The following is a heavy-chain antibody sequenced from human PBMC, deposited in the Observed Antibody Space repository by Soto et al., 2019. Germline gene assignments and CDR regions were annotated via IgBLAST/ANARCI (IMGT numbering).Heavy chain of an antibody. CDR3: ARPQQQLAEDAFDI. CDR2: INWNGGST. D-gene: IGHD6-13*01. J-gene: IGHJ3*02. Sequence: GGSLRLSCAASGFTFDDYGMSWVRQAPGKGLEWVSGINWNGGSTGYADSVKGRFTISRDNAKNSLYLQMNSLRAEDTALYYCARPQQQLAEDAFDIWGQGTMVTVS. CDR1: GFTFDDYG. V-gene: IGHV3-20*04.